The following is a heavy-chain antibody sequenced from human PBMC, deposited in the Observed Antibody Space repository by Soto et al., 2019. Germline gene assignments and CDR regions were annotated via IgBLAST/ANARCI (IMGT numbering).Heavy chain of an antibody. CDR1: GYTFHNYG. J-gene: IGHJ4*02. Sequence: QVLLMQPGPEVKKPGASVKVSCKASGYTFHNYGISWVRQVPGQGLEWMGWISGYNGNTNYAPKIQGRVTVTRDTSTATAYMELRSLRSDDTAIYYCARGSESFDLWGQGTLVTVSS. CDR3: ARGSESFDL. CDR2: ISGYNGNT. V-gene: IGHV1-18*01. D-gene: IGHD1-26*01.